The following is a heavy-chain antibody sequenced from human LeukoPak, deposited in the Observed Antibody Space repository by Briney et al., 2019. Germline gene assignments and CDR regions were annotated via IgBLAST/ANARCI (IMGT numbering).Heavy chain of an antibody. V-gene: IGHV3-23*01. CDR3: AKGKASSWLDWFDP. J-gene: IGHJ5*02. D-gene: IGHD6-13*01. Sequence: GGSLRLSCAASGFTFSTYAMTWVRQAPGRGLGWVSATSGGGGSTYYADSVKGRFTMSRDNSKNTVYLQMNSLRAEDTAVYFCAKGKASSWLDWFDPWGQGTLVTVSS. CDR2: TSGGGGST. CDR1: GFTFSTYA.